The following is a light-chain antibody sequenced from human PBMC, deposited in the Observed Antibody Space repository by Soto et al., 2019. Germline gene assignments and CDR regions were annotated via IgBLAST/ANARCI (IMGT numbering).Light chain of an antibody. V-gene: IGLV1-40*01. CDR2: GNS. CDR3: QSYDSSLSGYV. J-gene: IGLJ1*01. CDR1: SSNIGAGYD. Sequence: QSVLTQPPSLSGAPGQRVTISCTGSSSNIGAGYDVHWYQQLPGTAPKLLIYGNSNRPSGVPDRFSGSKSGTSASLAITGLQAEDEADYSCQSYDSSLSGYVFGTGTKLTVL.